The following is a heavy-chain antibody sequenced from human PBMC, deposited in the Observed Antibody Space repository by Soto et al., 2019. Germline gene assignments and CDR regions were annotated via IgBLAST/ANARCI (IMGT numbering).Heavy chain of an antibody. CDR3: ARVVGYCSGGSCYSSSHFDY. CDR1: GGSISSSSYY. CDR2: IYYSGST. J-gene: IGHJ4*02. D-gene: IGHD2-15*01. Sequence: ETLSLTCTVSGGSISSSSYYWGWIRQPPGKGLEWIGNIYYSGSTYYNPSLKSRVTISVDTSKNQFSLKLSSVTAADTAVYYCARVVGYCSGGSCYSSSHFDYWGQGTLVTVSS. V-gene: IGHV4-39*01.